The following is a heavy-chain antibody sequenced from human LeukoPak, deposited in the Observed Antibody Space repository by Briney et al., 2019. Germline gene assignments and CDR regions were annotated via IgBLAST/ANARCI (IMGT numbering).Heavy chain of an antibody. J-gene: IGHJ4*02. D-gene: IGHD1-26*01. V-gene: IGHV3-7*01. CDR1: GFTFSTYW. CDR3: ARDVVGSLDY. Sequence: PGGSLRLPCAASGFTFSTYWMAWVRQAPGKGLEWVANIKGDESAKHQADSVKGRFTISRDNVQNSVYLQMSSLRGEDTAVYYCARDVVGSLDYWGQGTLVTVSS. CDR2: IKGDESAK.